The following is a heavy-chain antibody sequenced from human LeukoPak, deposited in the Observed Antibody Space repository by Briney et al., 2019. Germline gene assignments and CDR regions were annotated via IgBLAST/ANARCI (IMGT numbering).Heavy chain of an antibody. D-gene: IGHD3-10*01. J-gene: IGHJ3*02. Sequence: ASLKVSCKAAGYTFTGCYMHWVRQAPGQGLEWMGWINPNSGGTNYAQKFQGRVTMTRDTSISTAYMELSRLTSDDTAVYYCARDPPIGGADVFDIWGQGTMVTVSS. V-gene: IGHV1-2*02. CDR1: GYTFTGCY. CDR3: ARDPPIGGADVFDI. CDR2: INPNSGGT.